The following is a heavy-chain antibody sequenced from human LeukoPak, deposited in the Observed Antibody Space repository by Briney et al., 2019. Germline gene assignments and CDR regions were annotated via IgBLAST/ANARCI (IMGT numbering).Heavy chain of an antibody. Sequence: SGGSLRLSCAASGFNFRSYEMNWVRQAPGKGLEWLSYISGSSDTIYYADSVKGRFSISRDNAKNSLYLQMNSLRAEDTAVYYCARALGYCSSTICYRFDYWGQGTLVTVSS. D-gene: IGHD2-2*01. J-gene: IGHJ4*02. CDR1: GFNFRSYE. CDR3: ARALGYCSSTICYRFDY. V-gene: IGHV3-48*03. CDR2: ISGSSDTI.